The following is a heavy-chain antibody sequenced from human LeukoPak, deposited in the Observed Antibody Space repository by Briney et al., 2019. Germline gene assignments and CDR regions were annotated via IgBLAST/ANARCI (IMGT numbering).Heavy chain of an antibody. CDR3: ARDRLWFGELYIFDY. J-gene: IGHJ4*02. V-gene: IGHV3-21*01. CDR1: GFAFSSYN. Sequence: GGSLRLSCAASGFAFSSYNMNWVRQAPGKGLEWVSSITPSGSYTYYADSVKGRLTISRDNAKNSLYLQMNSLRAEDTAVYYCARDRLWFGELYIFDYWGQGTLVTVSS. CDR2: ITPSGSYT. D-gene: IGHD3-10*01.